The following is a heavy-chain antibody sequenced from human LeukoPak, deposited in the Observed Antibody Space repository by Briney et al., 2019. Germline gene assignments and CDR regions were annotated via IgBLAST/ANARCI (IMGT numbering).Heavy chain of an antibody. D-gene: IGHD3-10*01. CDR2: IYYSGST. CDR1: GGSISSSSYY. Sequence: SETLSLTCTVSGGSISSSSYYWGWIRQPPGKGLEWIGSIYYSGSTYYNPSLKSRVTISVDTSKNQFSLKLSSVTAADTAVYYCARDYVGSDLGYFDYWGQGTLVTVSS. V-gene: IGHV4-39*07. J-gene: IGHJ4*02. CDR3: ARDYVGSDLGYFDY.